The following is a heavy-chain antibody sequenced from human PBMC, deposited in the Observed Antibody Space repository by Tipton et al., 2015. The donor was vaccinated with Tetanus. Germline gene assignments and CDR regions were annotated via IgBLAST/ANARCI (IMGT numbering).Heavy chain of an antibody. CDR2: ISGSGGST. CDR3: AKDGYDSSGYYFAFDI. J-gene: IGHJ3*02. Sequence: SLRLSCAASGFTFSSYGMHWVRQAPGKGLEWVSAISGSGGSTYYADSVKGRFTISRDNSKNTLYLQMNSLRAEDTAVYYCAKDGYDSSGYYFAFDIWGQGTMVTVSS. V-gene: IGHV3-23*01. CDR1: GFTFSSYG. D-gene: IGHD3-22*01.